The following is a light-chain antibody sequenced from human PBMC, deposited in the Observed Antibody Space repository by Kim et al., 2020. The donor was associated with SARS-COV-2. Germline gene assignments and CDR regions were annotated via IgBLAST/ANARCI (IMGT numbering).Light chain of an antibody. CDR2: GAS. V-gene: IGKV3-20*01. J-gene: IGKJ1*01. CDR3: QHYGSSTET. Sequence: EMVLTQSPGTLSLSPGERATLSCRASQSVSSTYLAWYQQKPGQAPKLLIYGASNRATGMPDRFSGSGSGTDFTLIISRLEPEAFAVYYCQHYGSSTETFGLGTKVDIK. CDR1: QSVSSTY.